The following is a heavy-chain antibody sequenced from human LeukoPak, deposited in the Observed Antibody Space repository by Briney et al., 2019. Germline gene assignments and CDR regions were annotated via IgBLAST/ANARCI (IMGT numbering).Heavy chain of an antibody. J-gene: IGHJ4*02. Sequence: PGRSLRLSCAASGFTFSSYAMHWVRQAPGKGLDWVAVISYDGSNKYYADSVKGRFTISRDNSKNTLYLQMNSLRAEDTAVYYCARDQSGSYLYYFDYWGQGTLVTVSS. V-gene: IGHV3-30-3*01. D-gene: IGHD1-26*01. CDR1: GFTFSSYA. CDR3: ARDQSGSYLYYFDY. CDR2: ISYDGSNK.